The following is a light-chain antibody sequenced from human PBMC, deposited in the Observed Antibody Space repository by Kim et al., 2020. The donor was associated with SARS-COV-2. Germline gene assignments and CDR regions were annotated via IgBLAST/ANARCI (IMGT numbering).Light chain of an antibody. CDR2: GEN. J-gene: IGLJ3*02. V-gene: IGLV3-19*01. CDR1: RRRNFY. CDR3: GSRDSSGSHGV. Sequence: ALGQTVRVTCRGDRRRNFYASWYQQRPGQAPVLVIFGENNRPSGIPDRCSGSSSGNTAALTITGAQAEDEADDYCGSRDSSGSHGVFGGGTKLTVL.